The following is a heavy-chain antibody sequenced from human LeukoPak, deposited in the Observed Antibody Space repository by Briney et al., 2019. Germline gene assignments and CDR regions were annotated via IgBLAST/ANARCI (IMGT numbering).Heavy chain of an antibody. CDR3: ARGRSITILRGVAISDGFDI. J-gene: IGHJ3*02. D-gene: IGHD3-10*01. CDR2: IVTSSDYI. CDR1: GFTFSSYW. V-gene: IGHV3-21*06. Sequence: GGSLRLSCAASGFTFSSYWMHWVRQAPGKGLEWVSSIVTSSDYIYYAGSLKGRFTISRDNAKNSLYLHMNSLRPDDTAVYYCARGRSITILRGVAISDGFDIWGQGTKVTVS.